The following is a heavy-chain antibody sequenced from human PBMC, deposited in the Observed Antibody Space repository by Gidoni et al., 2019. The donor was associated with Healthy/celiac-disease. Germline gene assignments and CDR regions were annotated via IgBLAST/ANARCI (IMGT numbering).Heavy chain of an antibody. Sequence: EVQLVESGGVVVQPGGSLRLSCAASGFTFADYTMHWVRQAPGKGLEWVSLISWDGGSTYYADSVKGRFTISRDNSKNSLYLQMNSLRTEDTALYYCAKGGYSGYDLSEFDYWGQGTLVTVSS. V-gene: IGHV3-43*01. CDR2: ISWDGGST. CDR1: GFTFADYT. J-gene: IGHJ4*02. CDR3: AKGGYSGYDLSEFDY. D-gene: IGHD5-12*01.